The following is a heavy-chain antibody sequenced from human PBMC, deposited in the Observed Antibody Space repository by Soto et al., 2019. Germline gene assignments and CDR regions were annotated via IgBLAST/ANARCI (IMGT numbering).Heavy chain of an antibody. Sequence: GGSLRLSCAASGFTFSSYGMHWVRQAPGKGLEWVAVISYDGSNKYYADSVKGRFTISRDNSKNTLYLQMNSLRAEDTAVYYCAKVSYDYYFDYWGQGTLVTVSS. V-gene: IGHV3-30*18. J-gene: IGHJ4*02. D-gene: IGHD5-12*01. CDR3: AKVSYDYYFDY. CDR1: GFTFSSYG. CDR2: ISYDGSNK.